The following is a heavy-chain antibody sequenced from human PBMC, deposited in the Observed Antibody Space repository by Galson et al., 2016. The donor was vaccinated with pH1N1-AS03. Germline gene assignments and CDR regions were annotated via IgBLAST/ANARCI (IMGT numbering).Heavy chain of an antibody. CDR3: AWIISVAGTPGDY. Sequence: SRRLSCAASGFTFSNYGMHWVRQAPGKGLEWVALISPDGTKTPQADSVKGRVTNSRDNSNSTLSLQMNSPRTEDTAVYYCAWIISVAGTPGDYWGQGTLVTVSS. V-gene: IGHV3-30*03. D-gene: IGHD6-19*01. CDR2: ISPDGTKT. J-gene: IGHJ4*02. CDR1: GFTFSNYG.